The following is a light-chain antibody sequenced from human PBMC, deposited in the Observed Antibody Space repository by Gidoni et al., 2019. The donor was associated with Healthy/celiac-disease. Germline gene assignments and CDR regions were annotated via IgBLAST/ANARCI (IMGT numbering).Light chain of an antibody. V-gene: IGKV3-20*01. CDR2: DAS. CDR1: QSFGSNY. CDR3: QQYGSPPRT. Sequence: EIVLAQSPGTLSLSPGERATLYCRASQSFGSNYLAWYQHKPGQTPRLLIYDASSRAAGIPDRFSGSGSGTDFTLTISRLEPEDFAVYYCQQYGSPPRTFXQXTRVEI. J-gene: IGKJ1*01.